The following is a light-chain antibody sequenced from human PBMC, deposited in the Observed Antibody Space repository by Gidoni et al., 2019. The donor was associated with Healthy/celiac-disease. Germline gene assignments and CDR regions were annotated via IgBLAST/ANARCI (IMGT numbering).Light chain of an antibody. J-gene: IGKJ5*01. CDR3: QQYNNWPSIT. CDR2: GAS. CDR1: QSVSSN. Sequence: TQSPATLSVSPGERATLSCRASQSVSSNIAWYQQKHCQAPRLLIYGASTRATGIPARFSGSGSGTEFTLTISSLQSEDFAVYYCQQYNNWPSITFGQGTRLEIK. V-gene: IGKV3-15*01.